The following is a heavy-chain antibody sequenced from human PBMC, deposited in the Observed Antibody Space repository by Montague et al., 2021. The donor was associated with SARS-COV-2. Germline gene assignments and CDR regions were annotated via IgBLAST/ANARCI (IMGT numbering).Heavy chain of an antibody. V-gene: IGHV4-4*07. D-gene: IGHD3-10*01. CDR3: AREAWFGDKTSASEYYGMDV. CDR2: IYTSGST. Sequence: ETLSPTCTVSGGSISSYYWSWIRQPAGKGLERIGRIYTSGSTNYNPSLKSRATMSVDTSKNQFSLKLSSVTAADTAVYYCAREAWFGDKTSASEYYGMDVWGQGTTVTVSS. J-gene: IGHJ6*02. CDR1: GGSISSYY.